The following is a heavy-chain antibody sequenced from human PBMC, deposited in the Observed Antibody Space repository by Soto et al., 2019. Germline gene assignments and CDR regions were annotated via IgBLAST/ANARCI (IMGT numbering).Heavy chain of an antibody. J-gene: IGHJ4*02. CDR2: IWHDGGNK. D-gene: IGHD3-16*01. Sequence: GGSLRLSCAASGFTFSSYGMHWVRQAPGKGLEWVAFIWHDGGNKFYAESVKGRFTISRDNSKNTLYLQMTSLSAEDTAMYYCARDGDVNTGFGKDYWGQATLVTLSS. CDR1: GFTFSSYG. CDR3: ARDGDVNTGFGKDY. V-gene: IGHV3-33*01.